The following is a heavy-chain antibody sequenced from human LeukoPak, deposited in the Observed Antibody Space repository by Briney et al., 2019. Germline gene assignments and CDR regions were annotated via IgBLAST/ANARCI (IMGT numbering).Heavy chain of an antibody. J-gene: IGHJ2*01. D-gene: IGHD2-2*01. Sequence: PSETLSLTCTVSGGSISSGDYYWRWLRQPPGTGLEWIGYIYYSGSTYYNPSLKSRVTISVDTSKNQFSLKLSSVTAADTAVYYCAREYQLLWAGYFDLWGRGTLVTVSS. CDR3: AREYQLLWAGYFDL. V-gene: IGHV4-30-4*01. CDR2: IYYSGST. CDR1: GGSISSGDYY.